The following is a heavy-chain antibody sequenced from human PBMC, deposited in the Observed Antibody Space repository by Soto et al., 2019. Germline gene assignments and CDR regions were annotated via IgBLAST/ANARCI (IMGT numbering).Heavy chain of an antibody. V-gene: IGHV4-59*08. CDR1: GGSISSYY. Sequence: QVQLQESGPGLVKPSETLSLTCTVSGGSISSYYWSWIRQPPGKGLEWIGYIYYSGSPNYNPSLKRRVTISVDTSENVLSLKLSSVTGAATAVYYCATQQYDYGDPGAFDIWGQGTMVTVSS. D-gene: IGHD4-17*01. J-gene: IGHJ3*02. CDR2: IYYSGSP. CDR3: ATQQYDYGDPGAFDI.